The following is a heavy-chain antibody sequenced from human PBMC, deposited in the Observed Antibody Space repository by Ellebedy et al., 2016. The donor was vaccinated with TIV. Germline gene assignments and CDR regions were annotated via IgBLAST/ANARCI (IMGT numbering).Heavy chain of an antibody. CDR1: VYTFTSYY. Sequence: ASVKVSXKASVYTFTSYYMHWVRQAPGQGLEWMGIINPSGGSTSYAQKFQGRVTMTRDTSTSTVYMELSSLRSEDTAVYYCASHFMVRGVNYYYGMDVWGQGTTVTVSS. J-gene: IGHJ6*02. D-gene: IGHD3-10*01. V-gene: IGHV1-46*01. CDR2: INPSGGST. CDR3: ASHFMVRGVNYYYGMDV.